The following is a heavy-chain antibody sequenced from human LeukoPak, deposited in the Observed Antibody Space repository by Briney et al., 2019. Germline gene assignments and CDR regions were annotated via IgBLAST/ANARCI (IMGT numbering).Heavy chain of an antibody. V-gene: IGHV1-18*01. CDR2: ISPYSGST. Sequence: ASVKVSCKASGGTFSSYAISWVRQAPGQGLEWMGWISPYSGSTNYAQKLQGRVTMTADTSTTTAYMELRSLRSDDTAVYYCAKFGTQSYYGSGIDFWGQGTLVTVSS. CDR1: GGTFSSYA. CDR3: AKFGTQSYYGSGIDF. D-gene: IGHD3-10*01. J-gene: IGHJ4*02.